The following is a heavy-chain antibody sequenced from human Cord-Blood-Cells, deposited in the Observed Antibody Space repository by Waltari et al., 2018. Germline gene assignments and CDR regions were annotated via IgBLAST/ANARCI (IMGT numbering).Heavy chain of an antibody. CDR1: GYTFTSYA. J-gene: IGHJ4*02. Sequence: QVQLVQSGAEVKKPGASVKVSCKASGYTFTSYAMHWVRQAPGQRLEWMGWINAGNGNTKYSQKFQGRVTITRDTSASTAYMELSSLRSEDTAGYYCARGRGKGGSYVDYWGQGTLVTVSS. V-gene: IGHV1-3*01. CDR3: ARGRGKGGSYVDY. CDR2: INAGNGNT. D-gene: IGHD1-26*01.